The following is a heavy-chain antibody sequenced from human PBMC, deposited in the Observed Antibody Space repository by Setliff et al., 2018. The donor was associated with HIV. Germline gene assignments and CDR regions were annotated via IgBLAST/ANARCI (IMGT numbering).Heavy chain of an antibody. CDR2: INCGNGKS. Sequence: SVKVSCKASGYTFSSYTMHWVRQAPGQGLEWMGWINCGNGKSKYSQKFQDRVTFTRDTSASTSYMVLSSLRSEDMAVYYCARDRPDSTGHYFDYWGQGTLVTVSS. CDR3: ARDRPDSTGHYFDY. D-gene: IGHD3-22*01. V-gene: IGHV1-3*03. CDR1: GYTFSSYT. J-gene: IGHJ4*02.